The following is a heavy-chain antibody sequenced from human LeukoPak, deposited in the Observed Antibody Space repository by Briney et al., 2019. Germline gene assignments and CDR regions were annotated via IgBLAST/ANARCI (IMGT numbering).Heavy chain of an antibody. Sequence: SVKVSCKASGGTFSSYAISWVRQAPGQGLEWMGGIIPIFGTANYAQKFQGRVTITADKSTSTAYMELSSLRSEDTAVYYCARGGYETWPFDYWGQGTLVTVSS. D-gene: IGHD6-13*01. CDR1: GGTFSSYA. CDR3: ARGGYETWPFDY. V-gene: IGHV1-69*06. CDR2: IIPIFGTA. J-gene: IGHJ4*02.